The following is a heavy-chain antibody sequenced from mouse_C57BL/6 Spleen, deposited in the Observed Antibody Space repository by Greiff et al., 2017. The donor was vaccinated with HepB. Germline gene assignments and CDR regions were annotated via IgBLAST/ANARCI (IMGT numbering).Heavy chain of an antibody. V-gene: IGHV5-17*01. CDR3: ARGRNWYFDV. CDR1: GFTFSDYG. J-gene: IGHJ1*03. Sequence: EVKVIESGGGLVKPGGSLKLSCAASGFTFSDYGMHWVRQAPEKGLEWVAYISSGSSTIYYADTVKGRFTISRDNAKNTLFLQMTSLRSEDTAMYYCARGRNWYFDVWGTGTTVTVSS. CDR2: ISSGSSTI.